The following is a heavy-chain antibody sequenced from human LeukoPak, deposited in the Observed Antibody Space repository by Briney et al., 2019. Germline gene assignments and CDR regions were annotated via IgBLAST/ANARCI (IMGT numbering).Heavy chain of an antibody. Sequence: GSLRLSCAAAGFPFNSYGMQWVRQAPGQGLEWVAFISYDGNNKYYTDSVKGRFTISRDNSKKTVHLQMNSLRTEDTAMYYCAQARGYSFDYWGQGTLVTVSS. D-gene: IGHD5-18*01. CDR1: GFPFNSYG. J-gene: IGHJ4*02. V-gene: IGHV3-30*02. CDR2: ISYDGNNK. CDR3: AQARGYSFDY.